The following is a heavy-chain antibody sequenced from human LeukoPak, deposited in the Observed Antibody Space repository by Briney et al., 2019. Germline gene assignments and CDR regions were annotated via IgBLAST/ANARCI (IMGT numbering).Heavy chain of an antibody. Sequence: GGSLRLSCAASGFTFSSYGMHWVRQAPGRGLEWVAVIWYDGSNKYYADSVKGRFTISRDNSNNTLYLQMNSLRAEDTAVYYCARASTEEAFDIWGQGTMVTVSS. CDR2: IWYDGSNK. CDR3: ARASTEEAFDI. J-gene: IGHJ3*02. D-gene: IGHD5/OR15-5a*01. V-gene: IGHV3-33*01. CDR1: GFTFSSYG.